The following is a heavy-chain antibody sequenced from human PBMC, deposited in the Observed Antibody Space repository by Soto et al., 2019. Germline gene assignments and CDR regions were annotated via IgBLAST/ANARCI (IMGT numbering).Heavy chain of an antibody. CDR3: ARGSSSYYDYGMDV. CDR1: GDSISRGGYS. J-gene: IGHJ6*02. V-gene: IGHV4-30-2*01. CDR2: IYDSGST. Sequence: SETLSLTCAVSGDSISRGGYSWTWIRQPPGKALEWIGNIYDSGSTSYNPSLKSRVTMSVDTSKNQFSLRLTSVTAADTAVYFCARGSSSYYDYGMDVWGQGTTVT. D-gene: IGHD6-6*01.